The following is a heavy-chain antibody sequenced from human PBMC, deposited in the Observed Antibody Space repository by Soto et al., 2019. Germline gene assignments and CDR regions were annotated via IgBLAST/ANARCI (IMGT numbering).Heavy chain of an antibody. CDR2: IYYSGST. CDR3: ARGRSRSSSPFYYGMDV. J-gene: IGHJ6*02. Sequence: SETLSLTCTVSGGSISSYYWSWIRQPPGKGLEWIGYIYYSGSTNYNPSLKSRVTISVDTSKNQFSLKLSSVTAADTAVYYCARGRSRSSSPFYYGMDVWGQGATVTVSS. CDR1: GGSISSYY. V-gene: IGHV4-59*01. D-gene: IGHD6-6*01.